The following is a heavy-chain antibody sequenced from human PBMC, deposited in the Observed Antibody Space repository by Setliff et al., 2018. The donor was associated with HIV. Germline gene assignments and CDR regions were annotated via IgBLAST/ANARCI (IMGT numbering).Heavy chain of an antibody. V-gene: IGHV3-15*01. Sequence: VGSLRLSCAASGFTFNNAWMNWVRQAPGKGLEWVGRIKSKTDGGTTDYAAPVKGRFNISRDDSKNTLYLQMNSLKSEDTAVYYCATGGGRYLHEWAYWGQGTLVTVSS. CDR3: ATGGGRYLHEWAY. CDR1: GFTFNNAW. CDR2: IKSKTDGGTT. D-gene: IGHD3-10*01. J-gene: IGHJ4*02.